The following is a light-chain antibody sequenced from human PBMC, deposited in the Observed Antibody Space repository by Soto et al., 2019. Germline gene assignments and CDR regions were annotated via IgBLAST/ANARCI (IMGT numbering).Light chain of an antibody. CDR2: GTS. J-gene: IGKJ1*01. CDR1: RNINGNY. Sequence: EIVLTQSRGTLSLSPGERATLSCRASRNINGNYLGWYQLKRGQAPRLLIYGTSTRATGIPDRFSGSGSGTDFTLTISRLEPEDFAVYYCQQYGSSPWPFGQGTKVEIK. CDR3: QQYGSSPWP. V-gene: IGKV3-20*01.